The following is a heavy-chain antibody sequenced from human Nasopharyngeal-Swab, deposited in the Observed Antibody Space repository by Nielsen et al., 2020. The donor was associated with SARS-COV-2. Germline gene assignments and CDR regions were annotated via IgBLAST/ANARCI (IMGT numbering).Heavy chain of an antibody. V-gene: IGHV4-4*02. Sequence: SGTLSLTCAVSGGSISSSNWWSWVRQPRGKGLEWIGEIYHSGSTNYNPSLKSRVTISVDKSKNQFSLKLSSVTAADTAVYYCARVLAERAYYDFWSGYSDYYYGMDVWGQGTTVTVSS. CDR2: IYHSGST. CDR3: ARVLAERAYYDFWSGYSDYYYGMDV. J-gene: IGHJ6*02. CDR1: GGSISSSNW. D-gene: IGHD3-3*01.